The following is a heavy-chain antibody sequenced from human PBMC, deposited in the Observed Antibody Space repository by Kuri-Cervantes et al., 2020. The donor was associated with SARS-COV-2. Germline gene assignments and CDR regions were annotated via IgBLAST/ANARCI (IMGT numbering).Heavy chain of an antibody. Sequence: GESLKSSGKGSGYSLTSYWIGWVRQMPGKGLEWMGIIYPGDSDTRYSPSFQGQVTISADKSISTAYLQWSSLKASDTAMYYCARRSRPYGDDDAFDIWGQGTMVTVSS. CDR2: IYPGDSDT. CDR1: GYSLTSYW. V-gene: IGHV5-51*01. CDR3: ARRSRPYGDDDAFDI. J-gene: IGHJ3*02. D-gene: IGHD4-17*01.